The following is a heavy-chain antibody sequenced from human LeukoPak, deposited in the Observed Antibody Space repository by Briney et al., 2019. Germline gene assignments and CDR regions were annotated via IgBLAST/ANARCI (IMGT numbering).Heavy chain of an antibody. V-gene: IGHV4-34*01. J-gene: IGHJ3*02. CDR3: ARGRYCSADICSGGDAFDI. CDR1: GGSFSGYY. D-gene: IGHD2-15*01. CDR2: INHSGST. Sequence: SETLSLTCAVYGGSFSGYYWSWIRQPPGKGLEGIGEINHSGSTNYNPSLKSRVTMSVDTSKNQFSLKLSSVTAADTAVYYCARGRYCSADICSGGDAFDIWGQGTMVSVSS.